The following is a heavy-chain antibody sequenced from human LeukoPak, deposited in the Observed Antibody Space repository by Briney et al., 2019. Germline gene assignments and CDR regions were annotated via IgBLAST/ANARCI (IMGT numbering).Heavy chain of an antibody. CDR2: ISYDGSNK. Sequence: GGSLRLSCAASGFTFSSYGMHWVRQAPGKGLEWVAVISYDGSNKYYADSVKGRFTISRDNSKNTLYLQMNSLRAEDTAVYYCARSPMVRDPFDYWGQGTLVTVSS. J-gene: IGHJ4*02. D-gene: IGHD3-10*01. CDR3: ARSPMVRDPFDY. CDR1: GFTFSSYG. V-gene: IGHV3-30*03.